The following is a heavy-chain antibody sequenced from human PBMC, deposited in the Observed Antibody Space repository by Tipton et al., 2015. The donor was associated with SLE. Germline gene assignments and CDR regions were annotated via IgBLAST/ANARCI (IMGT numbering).Heavy chain of an antibody. Sequence: SLRLSCAASGFTLSSHAMSWVRQAPGKGLEWVSRINSDGSTTNYADSVKGRFTISRDNAKNTLYLQMNSLRVEDTAVYYCVNLFFPDWGQGTLVTVSS. CDR1: GFTLSSHA. J-gene: IGHJ4*02. CDR3: VNLFFPD. CDR2: INSDGSTT. V-gene: IGHV3-74*01. D-gene: IGHD3-10*02.